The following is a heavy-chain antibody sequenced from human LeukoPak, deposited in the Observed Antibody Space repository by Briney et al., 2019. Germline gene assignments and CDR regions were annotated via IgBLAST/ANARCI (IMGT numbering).Heavy chain of an antibody. CDR3: ARVSYDILTGYSYIDY. D-gene: IGHD3-9*01. CDR1: GFTFSSYS. Sequence: GGSLRLSCAASGFTFSSYSMNWVRQAPGKGLEWVSSIRSSSSYMYCADSVKGRFTISRDNAKNSLYLKMNSLRAEDTAVYYCARVSYDILTGYSYIDYWGQGTLVTVSS. V-gene: IGHV3-21*01. J-gene: IGHJ4*02. CDR2: IRSSSSYM.